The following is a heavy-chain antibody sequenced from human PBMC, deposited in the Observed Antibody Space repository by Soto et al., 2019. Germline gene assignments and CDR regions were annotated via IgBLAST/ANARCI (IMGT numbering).Heavy chain of an antibody. CDR3: ARGQYSSGGGYFDY. V-gene: IGHV3-48*03. Sequence: ESGGGLVQPGGSLRLSCAASGFTFSSYEMNWVRQAPGKGLEWVSYISSSGSTIYYADSVKGRFTISRDNAKNSLYLQMNSLGGEDTAVYYCARGQYSSGGGYFDYWGQETLVTVSS. CDR1: GFTFSSYE. D-gene: IGHD6-19*01. J-gene: IGHJ4*02. CDR2: ISSSGSTI.